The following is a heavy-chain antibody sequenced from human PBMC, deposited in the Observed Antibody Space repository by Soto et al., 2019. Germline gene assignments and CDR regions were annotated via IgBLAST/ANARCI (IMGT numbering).Heavy chain of an antibody. CDR2: ISYDASNK. CDR3: ARDLNRIAARPDYYYGMDV. D-gene: IGHD6-6*01. Sequence: GGSHRGSCAASRFTFSSSAVRRVRQARRKELEWIAVISYDASNKYYADSVKGRFTISRDNSKNTLYLQMNSLRAEDTAVYYSARDLNRIAARPDYYYGMDVWGQGTTVTVSS. V-gene: IGHV3-30-3*01. J-gene: IGHJ6*02. CDR1: RFTFSSSA.